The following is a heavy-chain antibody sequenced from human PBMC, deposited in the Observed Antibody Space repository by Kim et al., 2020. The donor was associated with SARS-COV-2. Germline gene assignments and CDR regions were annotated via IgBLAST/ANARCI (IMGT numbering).Heavy chain of an antibody. J-gene: IGHJ6*02. D-gene: IGHD4-17*01. CDR3: ARDTRETTTVTIHGMDV. CDR2: ISSSSSYI. CDR1: GFTFSSYS. V-gene: IGHV3-21*01. Sequence: GGSLRLSCAASGFTFSSYSMNWVRQAPGKGLEWVSSISSSSSYIYYADSVKGRFTISRDNAKNSLYLQMNSLRAEDTAVYYCARDTRETTTVTIHGMDVWGQGTTVTVSS.